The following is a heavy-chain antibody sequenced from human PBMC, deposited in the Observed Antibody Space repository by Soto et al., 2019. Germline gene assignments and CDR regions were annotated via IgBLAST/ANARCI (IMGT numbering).Heavy chain of an antibody. V-gene: IGHV4-4*02. CDR2: IYHSGKT. CDR3: ARVPDY. CDR1: GGSISNANW. Sequence: ASETLSLTCAVSGGSISNANWWSWVRQPPGKGLEWIGDIYHSGKTNYNPSLNSRVTISVDKSKNQFSLKLSSVTAADTAVYYCARVPDYWGQGTLVTVSS. J-gene: IGHJ4*02.